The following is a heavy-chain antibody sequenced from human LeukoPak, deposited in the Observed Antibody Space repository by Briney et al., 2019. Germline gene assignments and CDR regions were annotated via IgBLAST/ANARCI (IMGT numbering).Heavy chain of an antibody. J-gene: IGHJ4*02. CDR2: IKQDGSEK. CDR3: ARSGYTYGLSVY. V-gene: IGHV3-7*01. Sequence: GGSLRLSCAASGFTFSSHWMTWVRQAPGKGLEWVANIKQDGSEKYYVDSVKGRFTVSRDNAKNSLYLQMNSLRAEDTAVYYCARSGYTYGLSVYWGQGILVTVSS. D-gene: IGHD5-18*01. CDR1: GFTFSSHW.